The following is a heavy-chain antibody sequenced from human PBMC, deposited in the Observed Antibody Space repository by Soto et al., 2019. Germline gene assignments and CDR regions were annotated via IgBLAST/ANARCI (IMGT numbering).Heavy chain of an antibody. J-gene: IGHJ4*02. CDR2: IIPIFGTA. CDR1: GGTFSSYA. CDR3: ARDRPQATPFDY. Sequence: QVQLVQSGAEVKKPGSSVKVSCKASGGTFSSYAISWVRQAPGHGLEWMGGIIPIFGTANYAQKFPGRVTITADESTSTAYMELSSLRSEDTDVYYCARDRPQATPFDYWGQGTLVTVSS. V-gene: IGHV1-69*01.